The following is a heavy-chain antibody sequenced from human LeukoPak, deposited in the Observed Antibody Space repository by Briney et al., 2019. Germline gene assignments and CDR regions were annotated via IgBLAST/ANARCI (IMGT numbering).Heavy chain of an antibody. CDR1: GFTFSNRA. CDR3: AREYSYGYDDWFDP. J-gene: IGHJ5*02. CDR2: ISPPGGTT. Sequence: GGSLRLSCAASGFTFSNRAMSWFRQAPGKGLEWVSAISPPGGTTYFADSVKGRFNISRDNSKNTLYLQMNSLRAGDTAIYYCAREYSYGYDDWFDPWGQGTLVTVSS. V-gene: IGHV3-23*01. D-gene: IGHD5-18*01.